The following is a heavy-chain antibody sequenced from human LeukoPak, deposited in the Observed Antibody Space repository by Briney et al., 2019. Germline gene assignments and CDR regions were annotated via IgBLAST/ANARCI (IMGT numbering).Heavy chain of an antibody. CDR3: AKEPTSYSSGWYFQH. CDR1: GFTFSNYG. CDR2: VSHDGSTT. J-gene: IGHJ1*01. D-gene: IGHD6-25*01. Sequence: PGGSLRLSCAASGFTFSNYGMQWVRQAPGKGLEWVAVVSHDGSTTFYADSVKGRFTISRDNSKNTVDLQMYSLRAEDTAAYYCAKEPTSYSSGWYFQHWGQGTLVTVSS. V-gene: IGHV3-30*18.